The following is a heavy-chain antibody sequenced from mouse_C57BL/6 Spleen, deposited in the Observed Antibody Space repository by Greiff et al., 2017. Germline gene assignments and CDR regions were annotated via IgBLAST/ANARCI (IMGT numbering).Heavy chain of an antibody. CDR1: GFTFSDYG. J-gene: IGHJ2*01. CDR3: ARRVFFDY. CDR2: ISSGSSTI. Sequence: EVQGVESGGGLVKPGGSLKLSCAASGFTFSDYGMHWFRQAPEKGLEWVAYISSGSSTIYYADTVKGRFTISRDNAKNTLFLQMTSLRSEDTAMYYCARRVFFDYWGQGTTLTVSS. V-gene: IGHV5-17*01.